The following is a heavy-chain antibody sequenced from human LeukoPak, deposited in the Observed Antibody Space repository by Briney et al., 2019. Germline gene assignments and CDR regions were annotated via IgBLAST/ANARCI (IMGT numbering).Heavy chain of an antibody. D-gene: IGHD3-22*01. CDR1: GFTFDDYA. V-gene: IGHV3-43*02. CDR2: ISGDGGST. Sequence: GGSLRLSCAASGFTFDDYAMHWVRQAPGKGLEWVSLISGDGGSTYYADSVKGRFTISRDNSKNSLYLQMNSLRTEDTALYYCPKDPYYYDSSGYYYPDYWGQGTLVTVSS. CDR3: PKDPYYYDSSGYYYPDY. J-gene: IGHJ4*02.